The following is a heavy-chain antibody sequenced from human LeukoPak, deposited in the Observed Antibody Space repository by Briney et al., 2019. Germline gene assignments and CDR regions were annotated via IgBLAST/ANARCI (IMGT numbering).Heavy chain of an antibody. D-gene: IGHD6-19*01. CDR2: ISGSGGST. CDR1: GFTFSSYG. Sequence: GGSLRLSCAASGFTFSSYGMSWVRQAPGKGLEWVSAISGSGGSTYYADSVKGRFTISRDNSKNTLYLQMNSLRAEDTAVYYCAKDQEQWLVSPPFDYWGQGTLVTVSS. V-gene: IGHV3-23*01. J-gene: IGHJ4*02. CDR3: AKDQEQWLVSPPFDY.